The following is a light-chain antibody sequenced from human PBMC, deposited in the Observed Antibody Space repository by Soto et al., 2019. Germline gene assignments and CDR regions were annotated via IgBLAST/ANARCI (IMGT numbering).Light chain of an antibody. CDR3: GSYTGSIYV. Sequence: QSALTQPASVSGSPVQSITIYCTGTSGDVGGYKFVSWYQQHPGKAPKLMIYDVSNRPSGVSSGFSGSKSGNTASLTISGLQAEDEADYFCGSYTGSIYVFGNGTKLTVL. CDR2: DVS. J-gene: IGLJ1*01. CDR1: SGDVGGYKF. V-gene: IGLV2-14*03.